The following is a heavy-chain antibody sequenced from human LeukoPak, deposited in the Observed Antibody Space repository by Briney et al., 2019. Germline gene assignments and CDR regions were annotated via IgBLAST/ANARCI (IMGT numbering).Heavy chain of an antibody. CDR2: IIPILGIA. CDR1: GGTFSSYA. Sequence: GASVKVSCKASGGTFSSYAISWVRQAPGQGLEWMGRIIPILGIANYAQKFQGRVTITADKSTSTAYMELSSLRSEDTAVYYCARGGGIGEVTDYWGQGTLVTVSS. CDR3: ARGGGIGEVTDY. V-gene: IGHV1-69*04. J-gene: IGHJ4*02. D-gene: IGHD3-3*01.